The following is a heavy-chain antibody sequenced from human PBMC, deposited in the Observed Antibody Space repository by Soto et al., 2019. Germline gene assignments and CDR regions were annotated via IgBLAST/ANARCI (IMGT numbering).Heavy chain of an antibody. CDR2: INQDGTLK. Sequence: EVQLVESGGGLVQPGGSLRLSCAASGLTFSNYWMSWVRQAPGKGMEWVASINQDGTLKYYVASVKGRFTISRDNAQNSCFLQMISPRAEDTAVYYCAMWQSTGWYLAIWGQGTLLSVSS. V-gene: IGHV3-7*03. J-gene: IGHJ4*02. CDR1: GLTFSNYW. CDR3: AMWQSTGWYLAI. D-gene: IGHD6-19*01.